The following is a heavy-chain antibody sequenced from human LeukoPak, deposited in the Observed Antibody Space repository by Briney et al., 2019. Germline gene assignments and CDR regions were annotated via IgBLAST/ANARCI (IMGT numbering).Heavy chain of an antibody. D-gene: IGHD3-22*01. CDR1: GYTFTGYY. J-gene: IGHJ4*02. V-gene: IGHV1-2*02. CDR2: INPNSGGT. Sequence: GASVKVSCKASGYTFTGYYMHWVRQAPGQGLEWMGWINPNSGGTNYAQKFQGRVTMTRDTSISTAYMELSRLRSDDTAVYYCARDADVGYYDSSGQGPFDYGGQGTLVTVSS. CDR3: ARDADVGYYDSSGQGPFDY.